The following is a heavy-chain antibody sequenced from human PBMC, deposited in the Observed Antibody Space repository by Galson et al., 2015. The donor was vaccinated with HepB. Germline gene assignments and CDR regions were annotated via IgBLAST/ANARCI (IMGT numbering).Heavy chain of an antibody. D-gene: IGHD3-16*01. Sequence: SLRLSCAASGFTFSSYSMNWVRQAPGKGLEWVSYISSSSSTIYYADSVKGRFTISRDNAKNSLYLQMNSLRAEDTAVYYCAREREYYDYVWGSYGALELWGRGTLVTVSS. CDR2: ISSSSSTI. V-gene: IGHV3-48*01. CDR3: AREREYYDYVWGSYGALEL. CDR1: GFTFSSYS. J-gene: IGHJ2*01.